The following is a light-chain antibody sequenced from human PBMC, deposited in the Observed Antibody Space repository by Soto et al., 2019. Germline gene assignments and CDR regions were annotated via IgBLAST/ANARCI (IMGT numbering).Light chain of an antibody. J-gene: IGLJ1*01. CDR3: ATWDDSLNGYV. V-gene: IGLV1-44*01. Sequence: QSVLTQPPSASGTPGQRVTISCSGSGSNIGRYPVNWYQQFPGAAPKLLIYSNNQRPSGVPDRFSGSKSGTSASLAFSGLQSDDEADYDCATWDDSLNGYVFGPGTKVTVL. CDR1: GSNIGRYP. CDR2: SNN.